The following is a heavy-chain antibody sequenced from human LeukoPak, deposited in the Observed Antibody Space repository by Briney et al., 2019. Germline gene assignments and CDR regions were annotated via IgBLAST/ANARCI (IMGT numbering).Heavy chain of an antibody. D-gene: IGHD3-3*01. CDR3: ARVEGPSIFGVIDY. Sequence: NLQGRVTMTTDTSTSTTYMELRSLRSDDTAVYYCARVEGPSIFGVIDYWGQGTLVTVSS. J-gene: IGHJ4*02. V-gene: IGHV1-18*01.